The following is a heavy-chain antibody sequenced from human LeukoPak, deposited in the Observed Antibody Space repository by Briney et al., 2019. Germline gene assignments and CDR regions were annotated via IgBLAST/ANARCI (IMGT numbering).Heavy chain of an antibody. CDR2: MSAYNGKT. J-gene: IGHJ4*02. CDR1: GYSFTSYG. V-gene: IGHV1-18*01. D-gene: IGHD1-26*01. CDR3: AREPYSGSYFDY. Sequence: GASVKVSCKASGYSFTSYGFNWVRQAPGQGLEWMGWMSAYNGKTNYAHSLQGRVTVTADTSTSTAYMELRSLRSDDTAVYYCAREPYSGSYFDYWGQGTLVTVSS.